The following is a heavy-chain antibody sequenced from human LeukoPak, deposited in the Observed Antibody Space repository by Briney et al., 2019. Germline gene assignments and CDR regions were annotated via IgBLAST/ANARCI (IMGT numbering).Heavy chain of an antibody. CDR3: AICGTPNNYHYYGLDV. Sequence: PGGSLRLSCATSRFTVNINYMSWVRQAPGKGLEWVSIIYSDGSTYYADSVKGRFTISRDTPKNTLYLQMNSLRAEDTAVYYCAICGTPNNYHYYGLDVWGQGTTVTVSS. V-gene: IGHV3-66*01. CDR2: IYSDGST. J-gene: IGHJ6*02. D-gene: IGHD5-24*01. CDR1: RFTVNINY.